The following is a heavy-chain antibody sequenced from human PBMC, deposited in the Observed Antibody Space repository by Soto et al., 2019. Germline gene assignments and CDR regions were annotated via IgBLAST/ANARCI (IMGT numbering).Heavy chain of an antibody. V-gene: IGHV4-59*01. CDR1: GDSIGTYY. Sequence: PSETLSLTCTVTGDSIGTYYCNWFRQPPWKGLEWIGYIHYSGNVAYHPSLKSRVTISVDTSKNQFSLRLTSMTAADTAVYFCARDSGGSSRLIKQGFDSLGQGTLVTVSS. D-gene: IGHD6-13*01. J-gene: IGHJ4*02. CDR3: ARDSGGSSRLIKQGFDS. CDR2: IHYSGNV.